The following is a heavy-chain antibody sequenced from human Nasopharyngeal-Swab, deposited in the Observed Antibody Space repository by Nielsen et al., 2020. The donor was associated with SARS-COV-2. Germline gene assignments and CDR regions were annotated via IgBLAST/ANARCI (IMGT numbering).Heavy chain of an antibody. CDR2: IISSSTYI. CDR1: EFTFSNYN. D-gene: IGHD3-3*01. CDR3: ARDGLDYDFWSAYFMDV. J-gene: IGHJ6*02. V-gene: IGHV3-21*01. Sequence: GSLRLSCAASEFTFSNYNMNWVRPAPGKGLAWVSSIISSSTYIYYADSVKGRFTISRDNTKNSLSLQMNSLRAEDTAVYYCARDGLDYDFWSAYFMDVWGQGTTVIVSS.